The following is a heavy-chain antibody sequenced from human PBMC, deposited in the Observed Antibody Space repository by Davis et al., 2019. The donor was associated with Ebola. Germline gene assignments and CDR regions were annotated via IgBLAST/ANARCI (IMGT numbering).Heavy chain of an antibody. Sequence: ASVKVSCKASGYTFTSYYMHWVRQAPGQGLEWMGIINPSGGSTSYAQKFQGRVTMTRDTSTSTVYMELSSLRSEDTAVYYCARDGRAYCGGDCYIDYWGQGTLVTVSS. V-gene: IGHV1-46*01. CDR1: GYTFTSYY. CDR3: ARDGRAYCGGDCYIDY. J-gene: IGHJ4*02. D-gene: IGHD2-21*02. CDR2: INPSGGST.